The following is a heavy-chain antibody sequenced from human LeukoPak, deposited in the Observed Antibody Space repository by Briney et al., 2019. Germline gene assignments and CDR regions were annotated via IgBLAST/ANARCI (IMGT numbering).Heavy chain of an antibody. J-gene: IGHJ4*02. CDR1: GFTFSAYW. D-gene: IGHD3-3*01. CDR2: IKGDGSQK. V-gene: IGHV3-7*01. Sequence: GGSLRLSCTASGFTFSAYWMIWVRQAPGKGLEFVANIKGDGSQKEYVDSVKGRFTISRDNAKNSLYLQMISLRAEDTAVYYCARWRGAQSEFEYWGQGTLVTVSS. CDR3: ARWRGAQSEFEY.